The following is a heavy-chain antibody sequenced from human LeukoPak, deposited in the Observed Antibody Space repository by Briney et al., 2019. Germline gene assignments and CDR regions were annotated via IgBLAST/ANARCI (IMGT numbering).Heavy chain of an antibody. CDR1: GGTFSSYA. Sequence: GASVKVSCKASGGTFSSYAISWVRQAPGQGLEWMGRIIPIFGIANYAQKFQGRVTITAGKSTSTAYMELSSLRSEDTAVYYCARVYYDSSGYGEFSYYGMDVCGQGTTVTVSS. CDR2: IIPIFGIA. V-gene: IGHV1-69*04. D-gene: IGHD3-22*01. J-gene: IGHJ6*02. CDR3: ARVYYDSSGYGEFSYYGMDV.